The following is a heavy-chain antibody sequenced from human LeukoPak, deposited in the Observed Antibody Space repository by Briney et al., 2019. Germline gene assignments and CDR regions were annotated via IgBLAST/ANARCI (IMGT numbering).Heavy chain of an antibody. CDR3: ARWFTITSGDYDILTSSYHRGMDV. Sequence: ASVKVSCKASGYAFTGYNMHWVRQAPRQGLEWMGWINPNSGGTNYAQKFQGRVTMTRDMSISTAYMELSRLTSDDTAVYYCARWFTITSGDYDILTSSYHRGMDVWGQGTTVTVSS. CDR1: GYAFTGYN. J-gene: IGHJ6*02. D-gene: IGHD3-9*01. V-gene: IGHV1-2*02. CDR2: INPNSGGT.